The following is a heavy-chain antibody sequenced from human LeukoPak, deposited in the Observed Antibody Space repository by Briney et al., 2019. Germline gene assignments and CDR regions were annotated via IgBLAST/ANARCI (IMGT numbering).Heavy chain of an antibody. J-gene: IGHJ4*02. CDR2: IYYGRST. CDR1: GGSISTYY. D-gene: IGHD3-10*02. V-gene: IGHV4-59*01. Sequence: SETLSLTCTASGGSISTYYWSWIRQPPGKGLEWIGYIYYGRSTNYNPSPKSRGTISVDNSQNKVPLMLSSVTAADTAAEYYVRGGRYVLLYWGQGTLVTVSS. CDR3: VRGGRYVLLY.